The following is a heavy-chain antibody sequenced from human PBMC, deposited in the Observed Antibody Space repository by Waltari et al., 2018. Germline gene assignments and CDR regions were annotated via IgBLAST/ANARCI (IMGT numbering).Heavy chain of an antibody. CDR3: AHSLYEFWSGYYNDYGMDV. J-gene: IGHJ6*02. CDR2: IYWNDDK. V-gene: IGHV2-5*01. D-gene: IGHD3-3*01. CDR1: GFSLSTSGVG. Sequence: QITLKESGPTLVKPTQTLTLTCTFSGFSLSTSGVGVGWIRQPPGKALEWLALIYWNDDKRYSQTLKSRITNTKYNSKNQVVITMTSMDPGDTATYYCAHSLYEFWSGYYNDYGMDVWGQGTTVTVSS.